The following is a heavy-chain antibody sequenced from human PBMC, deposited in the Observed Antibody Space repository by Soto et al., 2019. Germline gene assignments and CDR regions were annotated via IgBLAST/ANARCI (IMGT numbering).Heavy chain of an antibody. Sequence: QVHLQESGPGLVKPSGTLSLTCDVSGDSISSSLWWSWVRQTPGKGLEWIGEIYHSGSINYNPSLKSRVTISADRSKNQFSLTLTAVTAADTAVYYCATSQLGEYFDNWGQRTLVTVSS. CDR1: GDSISSSLW. V-gene: IGHV4-4*02. CDR2: IYHSGSI. CDR3: ATSQLGEYFDN. J-gene: IGHJ4*02. D-gene: IGHD1-1*01.